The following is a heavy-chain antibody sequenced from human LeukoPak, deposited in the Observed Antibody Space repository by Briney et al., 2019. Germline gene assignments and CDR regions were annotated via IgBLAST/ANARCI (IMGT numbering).Heavy chain of an antibody. CDR3: ARGSGVAEEPDAFDI. CDR2: INPSGGST. Sequence: ASVKVSCKASGYTFTSYYMHWVRQAPGQGLEWMGIINPSGGSTSYAQKFQGRVTMTRDTSTSTVYMELSSLRSEDTAVYYCARGSGVAEEPDAFDIWGQGTMVTVSS. CDR1: GYTFTSYY. V-gene: IGHV1-46*01. D-gene: IGHD1-14*01. J-gene: IGHJ3*02.